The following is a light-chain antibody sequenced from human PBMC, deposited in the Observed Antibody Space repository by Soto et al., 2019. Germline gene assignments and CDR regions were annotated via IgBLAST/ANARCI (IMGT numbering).Light chain of an antibody. Sequence: QSALTQPRSVSGSPGQSVTISCTGTSSDVGGYNYVSWYQQHPGKAPKLIIYDVSERPSGVPDRFSGSKSGNTASLTISGLQAEDEAEYYCCAYAGSYTFDVVFGGGTMLTVL. CDR2: DVS. J-gene: IGLJ2*01. CDR3: CAYAGSYTFDVV. V-gene: IGLV2-11*01. CDR1: SSDVGGYNY.